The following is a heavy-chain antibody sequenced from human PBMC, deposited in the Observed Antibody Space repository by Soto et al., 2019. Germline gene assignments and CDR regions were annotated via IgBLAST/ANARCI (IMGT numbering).Heavy chain of an antibody. CDR2: ISGSGGST. CDR3: AKRNARNYDFSSAHNYYYYGMDG. Sequence: GGSLRLSCAASGFSFSSFAMSWVRQATGKGLEWVSPISGSGGSTYYAGSVTGRFTISRDNSKSRLYLQMNSLRAEDTAVYYCAKRNARNYDFSSAHNYYYYGMDGWGQGPTGTISS. D-gene: IGHD3-3*01. V-gene: IGHV3-23*01. CDR1: GFSFSSFA. J-gene: IGHJ6*02.